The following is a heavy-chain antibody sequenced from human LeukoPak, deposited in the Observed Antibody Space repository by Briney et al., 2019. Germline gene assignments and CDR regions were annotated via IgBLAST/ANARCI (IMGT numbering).Heavy chain of an antibody. D-gene: IGHD2-15*01. CDR3: ARRVAVPGSYYFDY. Sequence: SETLSLICTVSGGSISSYYWTWIRQPPGKGLEWIGFIYYSGATKYNPSLESRVTISLDTSNNQFSLRLNSVTAADTAVYYCARRVAVPGSYYFDYWSQGTLVTVSS. CDR2: IYYSGAT. J-gene: IGHJ4*02. V-gene: IGHV4-59*08. CDR1: GGSISSYY.